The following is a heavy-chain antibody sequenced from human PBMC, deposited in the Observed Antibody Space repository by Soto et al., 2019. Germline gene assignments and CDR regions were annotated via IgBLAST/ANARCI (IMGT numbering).Heavy chain of an antibody. D-gene: IGHD2-2*01. V-gene: IGHV3-33*01. CDR3: ARDQEYCSSTSCPDAFDI. Sequence: GGSLRLSCAASGFTFSSYGMHWVRQAPGKGLEWVAVIWYDGSNKYYADSVKGRFTISRDNSKNTLYLQMNSLRAEDTAVYYCARDQEYCSSTSCPDAFDIWGQGTMVTVSS. CDR1: GFTFSSYG. CDR2: IWYDGSNK. J-gene: IGHJ3*02.